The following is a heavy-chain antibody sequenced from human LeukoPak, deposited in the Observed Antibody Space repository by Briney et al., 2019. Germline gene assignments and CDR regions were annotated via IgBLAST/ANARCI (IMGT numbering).Heavy chain of an antibody. CDR2: ISSSSSTI. CDR3: ARDESAGDFTRAFDI. D-gene: IGHD7-27*01. Sequence: GGSLRLSCAAPGSTFSSYSMNWVRQAPGKGLEWVSYISSSSSTIYYADSVKGRFTISRDNAKNSLYLQMNSLRAEDTAVYYCARDESAGDFTRAFDIWGQGTMVTVSS. V-gene: IGHV3-48*04. J-gene: IGHJ3*02. CDR1: GSTFSSYS.